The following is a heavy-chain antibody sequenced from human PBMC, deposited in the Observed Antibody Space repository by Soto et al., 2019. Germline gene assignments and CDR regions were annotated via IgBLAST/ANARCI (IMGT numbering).Heavy chain of an antibody. CDR3: ARYEQWLVRSPFAI. V-gene: IGHV3-66*01. CDR1: GFTVSSNY. D-gene: IGHD6-19*01. J-gene: IGHJ3*02. CDR2: IYSGGST. Sequence: GGSLRLSCAASGFTVSSNYMSWVRQAPGKGLEWVSVIYSGGSTYYADSVKGRFTISRDNSKNTLYLQMNSLRAEDTAVYYCARYEQWLVRSPFAIWGQGTMVTVSS.